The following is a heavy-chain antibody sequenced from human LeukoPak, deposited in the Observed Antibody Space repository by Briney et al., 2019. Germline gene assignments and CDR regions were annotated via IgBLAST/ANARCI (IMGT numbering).Heavy chain of an antibody. D-gene: IGHD4-17*01. Sequence: TSQTLSLTCTVSGGSISSYYWSWIRQPPGKGLEWVVYIYYSGSTNYNPSLKSRVTISVDTSKNQFSLKLSSVTAADTAVYYCARDGGYGDSNWYFDLWGRGTLVTVSS. CDR1: GGSISSYY. CDR3: ARDGGYGDSNWYFDL. CDR2: IYYSGST. J-gene: IGHJ2*01. V-gene: IGHV4-59*01.